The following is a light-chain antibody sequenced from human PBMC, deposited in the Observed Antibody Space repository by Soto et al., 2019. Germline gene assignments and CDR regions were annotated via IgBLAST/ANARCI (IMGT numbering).Light chain of an antibody. J-gene: IGKJ4*01. Sequence: EIVMTQSPATLSVSPGERVTLSCRASQSVSSNLAWYQQKPGQAPRLLMYGASTRATGIPARFSGSGSGTEFTLTISTLQSEDFAVYHCQQYDNWPLTFGGGTKVDIK. CDR2: GAS. V-gene: IGKV3-15*01. CDR3: QQYDNWPLT. CDR1: QSVSSN.